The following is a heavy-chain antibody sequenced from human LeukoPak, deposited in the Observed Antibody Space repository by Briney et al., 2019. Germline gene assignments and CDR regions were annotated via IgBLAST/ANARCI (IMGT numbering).Heavy chain of an antibody. CDR3: ARSVEGYCSGGSCYSYYYYMDV. CDR1: GGSINSYY. D-gene: IGHD2-15*01. Sequence: PSETLSLTCTVAGGSINSYYWGWIRQPPGKGLERIGDIYSSGRTNYNPSLKSRVTISVDTSKNQFSLKLSSVTAADTAVYYCARSVEGYCSGGSCYSYYYYMDVWGKGTTVTVSS. V-gene: IGHV4-59*01. J-gene: IGHJ6*03. CDR2: IYSSGRT.